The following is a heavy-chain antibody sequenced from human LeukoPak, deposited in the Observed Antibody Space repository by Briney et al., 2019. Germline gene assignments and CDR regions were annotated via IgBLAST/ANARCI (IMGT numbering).Heavy chain of an antibody. Sequence: GGSLRLSCAASGFTVSSNYMSWVRQAPGKGLEWVSVIYSGGSTHYADSVKGRFTISRDNSKDTLYLQMNSLRAEDTAVYYCARDRYNYGMDVWGQGTTVTVSS. J-gene: IGHJ6*02. CDR3: ARDRYNYGMDV. D-gene: IGHD3-16*02. V-gene: IGHV3-66*01. CDR2: IYSGGST. CDR1: GFTVSSNY.